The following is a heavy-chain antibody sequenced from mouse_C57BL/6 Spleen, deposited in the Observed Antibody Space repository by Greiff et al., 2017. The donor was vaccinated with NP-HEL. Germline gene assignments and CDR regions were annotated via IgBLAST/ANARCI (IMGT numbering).Heavy chain of an antibody. J-gene: IGHJ3*01. V-gene: IGHV1-61*01. CDR1: GYTFTSYW. CDR2: IYPSDSET. D-gene: IGHD5-5*01. CDR3: ARRATYSGFAY. Sequence: QVQLQQPGAELVRPGSSVKLSCKASGYTFTSYWMGWVKQRPGQGLEWIGNIYPSDSETHYNQKFKDKATLTVDKSSSTAYMQLSSLTSEDSAVYYCARRATYSGFAYWGQGTLVTVSA.